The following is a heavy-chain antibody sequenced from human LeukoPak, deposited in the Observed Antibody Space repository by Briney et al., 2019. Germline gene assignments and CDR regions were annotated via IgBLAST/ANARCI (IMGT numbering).Heavy chain of an antibody. J-gene: IGHJ4*02. CDR3: ASPTLCGDYAGEYYFDY. D-gene: IGHD4-17*01. V-gene: IGHV1-69*13. Sequence: SVKVSCKASGGTFSSYAISWVRQAPGQGLEWMGGIIPIFGTANYAQKFQGRVTITADESTSTAYMELCSLRSEDTAVYYCASPTLCGDYAGEYYFDYWGQGTLVTVSS. CDR1: GGTFSSYA. CDR2: IIPIFGTA.